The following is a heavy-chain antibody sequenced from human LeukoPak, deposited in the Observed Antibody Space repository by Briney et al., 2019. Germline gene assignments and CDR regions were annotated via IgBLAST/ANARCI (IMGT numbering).Heavy chain of an antibody. V-gene: IGHV1-2*02. J-gene: IGHJ4*02. Sequence: ASVKVSCKASGYTFTGYYMHWVRQAPGQGLEWMGWINPNSGGTNYAQKLQGRVTMTTDTSTSTAYMELRSLRSDDTAVYYCARGLVITFGGVIVPDYWGQGTLVTVSS. D-gene: IGHD3-16*02. CDR2: INPNSGGT. CDR1: GYTFTGYY. CDR3: ARGLVITFGGVIVPDY.